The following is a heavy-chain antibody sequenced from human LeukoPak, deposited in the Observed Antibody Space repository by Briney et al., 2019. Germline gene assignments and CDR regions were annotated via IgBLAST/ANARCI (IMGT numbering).Heavy chain of an antibody. CDR3: ARDGGRITIFGVARGEAFDI. CDR1: GFTFSSYG. J-gene: IGHJ3*02. Sequence: GGSLRLSCAASGFTFSSYGMHWVRQAPGKGLEWVAVIWYDGSNKSYADSVKGRFTISRDNSKNTLYLQMNSLRAEDTAVYYCARDGGRITIFGVARGEAFDIWGQGTMVTVSS. CDR2: IWYDGSNK. D-gene: IGHD3-3*01. V-gene: IGHV3-33*01.